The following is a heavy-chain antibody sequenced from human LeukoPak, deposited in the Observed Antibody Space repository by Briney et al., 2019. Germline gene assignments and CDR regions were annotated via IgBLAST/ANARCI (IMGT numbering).Heavy chain of an antibody. CDR3: ARDMAAAGSSWFDP. CDR2: IKQDGSEK. CDR1: GFTFSSYW. Sequence: GGSLRLSCAASGFTFSSYWMNWVRQAPGKGLEWVANIKQDGSEKYYVDSVKGRFTISRGNAKNSLYLQMNSLSAEDTAVYYCARDMAAAGSSWFDPWGQGTLVTVSS. J-gene: IGHJ5*02. V-gene: IGHV3-7*01. D-gene: IGHD6-13*01.